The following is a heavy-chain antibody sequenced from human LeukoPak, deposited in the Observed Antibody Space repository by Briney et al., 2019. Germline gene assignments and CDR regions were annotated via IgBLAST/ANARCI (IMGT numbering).Heavy chain of an antibody. V-gene: IGHV4-38-2*02. CDR3: ARASRYCSSTSCYADY. Sequence: SETLSLTCTVSGYSLSRGYYWGWIRQPPGKGLEWIGRIYHSGSTYYNPSPKSRVTISVDTSKNQFSLTLSSVTAADTAVYYCARASRYCSSTSCYADYWGQGTLVTVSS. CDR1: GYSLSRGYY. CDR2: IYHSGST. D-gene: IGHD2-2*01. J-gene: IGHJ4*02.